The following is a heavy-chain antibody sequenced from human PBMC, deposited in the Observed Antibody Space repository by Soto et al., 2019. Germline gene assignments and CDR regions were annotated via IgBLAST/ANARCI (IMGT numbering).Heavy chain of an antibody. CDR3: ARGITFGGVIVIAFWYFDL. Sequence: QVQLQESGPGLVKPSQTLSLTCTVSGGSISSGGYYWSWIRQHPGKGLEWIGYIYYSGSTYYNPSLKSRVTMSVDTSKNQFSLKLSSVTAADTAVYYCARGITFGGVIVIAFWYFDLWGRGTLVTVSS. CDR1: GGSISSGGYY. CDR2: IYYSGST. V-gene: IGHV4-31*03. J-gene: IGHJ2*01. D-gene: IGHD3-16*02.